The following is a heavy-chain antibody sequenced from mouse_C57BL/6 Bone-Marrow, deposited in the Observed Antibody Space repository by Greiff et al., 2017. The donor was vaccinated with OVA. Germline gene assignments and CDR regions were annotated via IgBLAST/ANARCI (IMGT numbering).Heavy chain of an antibody. D-gene: IGHD2-3*01. J-gene: IGHJ4*01. CDR1: GYSFTDYN. CDR2: INPNYGTT. CDR3: ARRGPGPGVDGYYLYYYSMDY. Sequence: VQLQQSGPELVKPGASVKISCKASGYSFTDYNMNWVKQSNGKSLEWIGVINPNYGTTSYNQKFKGKATLTVDQSSSTAYMQLNSLPSEDSAVYYCARRGPGPGVDGYYLYYYSMDYWGQGTSVTVTS. V-gene: IGHV1-39*01.